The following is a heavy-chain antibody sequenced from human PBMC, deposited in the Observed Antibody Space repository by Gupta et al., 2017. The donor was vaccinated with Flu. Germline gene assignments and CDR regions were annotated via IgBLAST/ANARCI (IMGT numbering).Heavy chain of an antibody. D-gene: IGHD3-22*01. J-gene: IGHJ4*02. Sequence: QVQLQESGPGLVKPSETLSLTCIVSGDSISSSYWSWIRQPPGKGLEWIGYIYYSGSANYNPSLKSRVTLSVDTAKKQFSLKLTSVTAADTAVYFCARHHYYDSSAYIFDSGGQGTLVTVSS. CDR2: IYYSGSA. V-gene: IGHV4-59*08. CDR3: ARHHYYDSSAYIFDS. CDR1: GDSISSSY.